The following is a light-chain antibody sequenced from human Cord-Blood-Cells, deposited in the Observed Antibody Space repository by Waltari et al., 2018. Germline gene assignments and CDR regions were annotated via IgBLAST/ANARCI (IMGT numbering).Light chain of an antibody. Sequence: EIVMTQSPATLAVSPGERATLSCRASQRVSSNLAWYQQKPDQAPRLLIYGASTRATGIPARFSGSGSGTEFTLTISILQSEDFAVYYCQQYKNWPPYTFGQGTKLEIK. CDR2: GAS. J-gene: IGKJ2*01. CDR1: QRVSSN. CDR3: QQYKNWPPYT. V-gene: IGKV3-15*01.